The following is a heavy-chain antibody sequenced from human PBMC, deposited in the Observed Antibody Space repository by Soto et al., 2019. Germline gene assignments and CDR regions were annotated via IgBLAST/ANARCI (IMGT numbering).Heavy chain of an antibody. D-gene: IGHD5-12*01. Sequence: QVQLVQSGAEVKKPGASVKVSCKASGYTFTGYYMHWVRQAPGQGLEWMGWINPNSGGTNYAQKFQGRVTMTRDTSISTAYMELGRLRSDDTAVYYCARDIRDIVATIDLDYWGQGTLVTVSS. V-gene: IGHV1-2*02. CDR1: GYTFTGYY. J-gene: IGHJ4*02. CDR3: ARDIRDIVATIDLDY. CDR2: INPNSGGT.